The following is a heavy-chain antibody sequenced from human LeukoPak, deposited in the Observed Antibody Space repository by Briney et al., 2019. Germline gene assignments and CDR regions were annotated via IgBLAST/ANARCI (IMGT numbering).Heavy chain of an antibody. Sequence: ASVKVSCKASGYTFTNYYMHWVRQAPGQGLEWMGIINPSGGSTNYAQKLQGRVTMTTDTSTSTAYMELRSLRSDDTAVYYCARVLGDYVWGSYPNYYYYYMDVWGKGTTVTISS. J-gene: IGHJ6*03. CDR1: GYTFTNYY. D-gene: IGHD3-16*02. V-gene: IGHV1-46*01. CDR3: ARVLGDYVWGSYPNYYYYYMDV. CDR2: INPSGGST.